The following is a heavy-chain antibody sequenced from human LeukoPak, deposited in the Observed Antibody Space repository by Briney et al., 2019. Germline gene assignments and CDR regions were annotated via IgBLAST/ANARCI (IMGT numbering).Heavy chain of an antibody. V-gene: IGHV4-59*01. CDR1: GGSISSYY. D-gene: IGHD3-22*01. J-gene: IGHJ5*02. CDR3: AREPGFDSSGYLNWFDP. CDR2: ISYSGST. Sequence: PSETLSLTCTVSGGSISSYYWSWIRQPPGKGLEWIACISYSGSTKYNPSLKSRVTISVDTSKNQLSLKLSSATAADTAGYYCAREPGFDSSGYLNWFDPWGQGTLVTVSS.